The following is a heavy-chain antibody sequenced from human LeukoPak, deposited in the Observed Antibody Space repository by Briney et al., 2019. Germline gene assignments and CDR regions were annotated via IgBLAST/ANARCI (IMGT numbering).Heavy chain of an antibody. Sequence: GGSLRLSCAPSGFSSTAYSTNWVRHAPGRGLEWISYIGPGGDIYYADSVTGRFTVSRDTAKNSLYLQMNGLRVEDTAVYYCARRFDSWGQGTLVTVSS. V-gene: IGHV3-48*01. CDR2: IGPGGDI. CDR1: GFSSTAYS. CDR3: ARRFDS. J-gene: IGHJ4*02.